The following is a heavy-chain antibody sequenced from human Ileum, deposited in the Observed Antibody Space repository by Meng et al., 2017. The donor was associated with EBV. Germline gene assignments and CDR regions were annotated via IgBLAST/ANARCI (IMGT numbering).Heavy chain of an antibody. Sequence: VHRRDAGPGLVKPSGTLSLHCAVSGGSISSSNWWSWVRQPPGKGLEWIGEIYHSGSTNYNPSLKSRVTISVDKSKNQFSLNLSSVTAADTAVYYCARVGQWLPIDYWGQGTLVTVSS. V-gene: IGHV4-4*02. J-gene: IGHJ4*02. CDR1: GGSISSSNW. CDR2: IYHSGST. D-gene: IGHD6-19*01. CDR3: ARVGQWLPIDY.